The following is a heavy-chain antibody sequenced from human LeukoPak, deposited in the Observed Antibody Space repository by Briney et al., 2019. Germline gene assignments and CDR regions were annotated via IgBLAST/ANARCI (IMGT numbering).Heavy chain of an antibody. CDR3: ATRPPSTTYFGVFDY. Sequence: GGSLRLSCAASGLTLARHAMTWVRQTPGKGLEWVAGIGDSGTNTYYADSVKGRFTISRDNSKNMVYLQINSLRAEDTAVYFCATRPPSTTYFGVFDYWGQGTLVTVSS. V-gene: IGHV3-23*01. J-gene: IGHJ4*02. D-gene: IGHD2/OR15-2a*01. CDR1: GLTLARHA. CDR2: IGDSGTNT.